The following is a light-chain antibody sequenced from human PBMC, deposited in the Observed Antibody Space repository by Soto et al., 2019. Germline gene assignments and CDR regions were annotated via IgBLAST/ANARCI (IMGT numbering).Light chain of an antibody. CDR2: RNN. CDR1: SSNIGSNY. CDR3: AAWDDSLNAYV. J-gene: IGLJ1*01. Sequence: QSALTQPPSASGTPGQRVTIPCSGSSSNIGSNYVYWYQQLPGTAPKLLIYRNNQRPSGVPDRFSGSKSGTSASLAISGLQSEDGADFYCAAWDDSLNAYVIGTGTKVTVL. V-gene: IGLV1-47*01.